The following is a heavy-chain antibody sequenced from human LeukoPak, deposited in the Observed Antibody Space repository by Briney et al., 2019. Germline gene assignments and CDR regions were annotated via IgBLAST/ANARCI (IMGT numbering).Heavy chain of an antibody. J-gene: IGHJ4*02. V-gene: IGHV3-30*18. CDR2: VSHDVKTT. D-gene: IGHD3-10*01. CDR3: VKEAYYGWGSSPTFYFDY. CDR1: GFTFSSYG. Sequence: PGGSLGLSCAASGFTFSSYGMHWVRQAPGKGLEWVAVVSHDVKTTYYADSAKGRFTISRGNSRNTVFLQMNRLRPEDTAVYYCVKEAYYGWGSSPTFYFDYWGQGTRVTVSS.